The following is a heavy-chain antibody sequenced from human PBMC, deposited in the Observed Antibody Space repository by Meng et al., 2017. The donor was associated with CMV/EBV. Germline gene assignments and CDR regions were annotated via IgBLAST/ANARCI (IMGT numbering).Heavy chain of an antibody. Sequence: ASVTVSCKASGYTFTGYYMHWVRQAPGQGLEWMGWINPNSGGTYYAQKFQGRVTMTRDTSISTAYMELSRLRSDDTAVYYCARDHGGVLPAYWFDPWGQGTLVTVSS. D-gene: IGHD2-2*01. J-gene: IGHJ5*02. CDR2: INPNSGGT. CDR1: GYTFTGYY. CDR3: ARDHGGVLPAYWFDP. V-gene: IGHV1-2*02.